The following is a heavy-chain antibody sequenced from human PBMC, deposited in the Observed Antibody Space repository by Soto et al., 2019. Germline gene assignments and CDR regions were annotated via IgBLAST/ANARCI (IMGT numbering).Heavy chain of an antibody. CDR3: ARDRPNSSRYYYYGMDV. CDR2: VYHSGTT. CDR1: GASIGTNNW. D-gene: IGHD3-16*01. J-gene: IGHJ6*02. V-gene: IGHV4-4*02. Sequence: PSETLSLTCAVSGASIGTNNWWSWVRQPPGKGLEWIGEVYHSGTTNCNPSLKSRVTISIDTSKNQFSLKLSSVTAADTAVYYCARDRPNSSRYYYYGMDVWGQGTTVNVS.